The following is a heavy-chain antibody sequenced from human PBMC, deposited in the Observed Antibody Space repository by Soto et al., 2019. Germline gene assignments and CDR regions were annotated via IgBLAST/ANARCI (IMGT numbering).Heavy chain of an antibody. V-gene: IGHV3-30*03. CDR3: ATTERLFDY. J-gene: IGHJ4*02. CDR1: GFTFSDYG. Sequence: QLQLVESGGGVVQPGRSLRLSCAASGFTFSDYGMHWVRQAPGTGLEWVAVISYDGSDKYYADSVKGRFTISRDNSKNRLHVQMNSLRAEDRAVYYGATTERLFDYWGQGTLVTVSS. CDR2: ISYDGSDK.